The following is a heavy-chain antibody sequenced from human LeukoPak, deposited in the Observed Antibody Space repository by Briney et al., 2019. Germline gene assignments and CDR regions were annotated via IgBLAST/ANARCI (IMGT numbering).Heavy chain of an antibody. D-gene: IGHD2-15*01. CDR1: GFTFSSYA. V-gene: IGHV3-23*01. CDR3: AKGENVRYCSGGSCLPFDH. Sequence: GGSLRLSCAASGFTFSSYAMSWVRQAPGKGLEWASAISGSGGSTYYADSVKGRFTISRDNSKNTLYLQMNSLRAEDTAVYYCAKGENVRYCSGGSCLPFDHWGQGTLVTVSS. J-gene: IGHJ4*02. CDR2: ISGSGGST.